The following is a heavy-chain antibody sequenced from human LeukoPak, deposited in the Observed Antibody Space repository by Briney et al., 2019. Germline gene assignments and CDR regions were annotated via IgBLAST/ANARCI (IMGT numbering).Heavy chain of an antibody. D-gene: IGHD3-3*01. CDR2: ISSSSSTI. V-gene: IGHV3-48*01. CDR3: ARDTRITIFGVVTDVDYYFDY. Sequence: GGSLRLSCAASGFTFSSYSMNWVRQAPGKGPEWVSYISSSSSTIYYADSVKGRFTISRDNAKNSLYLQMNSLRAEDTAVYYCARDTRITIFGVVTDVDYYFDYWGQGTLVTVSS. CDR1: GFTFSSYS. J-gene: IGHJ4*02.